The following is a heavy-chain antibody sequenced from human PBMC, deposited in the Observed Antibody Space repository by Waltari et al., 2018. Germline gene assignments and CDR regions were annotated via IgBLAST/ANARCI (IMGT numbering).Heavy chain of an antibody. CDR2: INPNRGGT. CDR1: GYTFTGYY. V-gene: IGHV1-2*02. D-gene: IGHD4-17*01. J-gene: IGHJ4*02. CDR3: AREASNGDPSFDY. Sequence: QVQLVQSGAEVKKPGASVKVSCKASGYTFTGYYMHWVRQAPGQGLEWMGWINPNRGGTNYAQKFQGRVTMTRDTSISTAYMELSRLRSDDTAVYYCAREASNGDPSFDYWGQGTLVTVSS.